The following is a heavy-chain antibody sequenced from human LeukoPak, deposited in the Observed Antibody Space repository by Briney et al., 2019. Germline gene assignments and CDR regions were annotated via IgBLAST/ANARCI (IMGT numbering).Heavy chain of an antibody. V-gene: IGHV4-34*01. D-gene: IGHD3-10*01. CDR3: ARGQEYYYGSGSPPRDY. CDR2: INRSGAT. J-gene: IGHJ4*02. CDR1: GGSFTGYY. Sequence: PSETLSLTCAVYGGSFTGYYWSWIRQSPGVGLEWIGEINRSGATNYNPSLKSRVTISVDTSKSQVSLRLRSVTAADTAVYYCARGQEYYYGSGSPPRDYWGQGTLVTVSS.